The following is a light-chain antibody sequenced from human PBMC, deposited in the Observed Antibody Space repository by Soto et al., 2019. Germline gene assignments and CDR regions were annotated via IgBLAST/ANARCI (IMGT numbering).Light chain of an antibody. Sequence: QSVLTQPPSVSAAPGQRVTISCSGSNSDIENNYVSWYQELPGTAPKLLIYEDNKRFSGIPDRFSGSKSGTSATLGITGLQTGDEADYYCGTRDGSLNIWVFGGGTQLTVL. CDR2: EDN. V-gene: IGLV1-51*02. CDR1: NSDIENNY. CDR3: GTRDGSLNIWV. J-gene: IGLJ3*02.